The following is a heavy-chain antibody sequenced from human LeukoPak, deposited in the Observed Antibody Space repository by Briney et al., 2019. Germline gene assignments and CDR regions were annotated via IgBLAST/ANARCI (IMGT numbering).Heavy chain of an antibody. CDR2: IYYSGST. Sequence: PSETLSLTCTVSGGSISSYYWSWIRQPPGKGLEWIGYIYYSGSTNYNPSLKSRVTISVDTSKNQFSLKLSSVTAADTAVYYCATRHRNYYASPDYWGQGTLVTVSS. CDR1: GGSISSYY. D-gene: IGHD3-10*01. J-gene: IGHJ4*02. V-gene: IGHV4-59*08. CDR3: ATRHRNYYASPDY.